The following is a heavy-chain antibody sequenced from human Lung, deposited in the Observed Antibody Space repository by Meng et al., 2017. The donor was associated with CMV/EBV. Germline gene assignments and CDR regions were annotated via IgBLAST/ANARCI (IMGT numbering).Heavy chain of an antibody. Sequence: SCVGSGYSFGNYAMHWVRQAPGKGLEWVAVISYDEDKKFYTDSVKGRFTISRDNSKNTLILQMNSLRTEGTAVYYCARVYYDSTNYYFSFGYWGQGTTVTVSS. J-gene: IGHJ4*01. CDR2: ISYDEDKK. V-gene: IGHV3-30*04. CDR1: GYSFGNYA. D-gene: IGHD3-22*01. CDR3: ARVYYDSTNYYFSFGY.